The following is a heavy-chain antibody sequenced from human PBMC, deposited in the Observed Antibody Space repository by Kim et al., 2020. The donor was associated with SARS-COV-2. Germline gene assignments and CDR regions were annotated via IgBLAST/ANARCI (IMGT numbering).Heavy chain of an antibody. D-gene: IGHD3-22*01. Sequence: GGSLRLSCAASGFAFSDHYMDWVRQAPGKGLEWVGRVRSKAKGYTTQYAASVTGRITVSRDDSKNSLYLQMSSLKTEDTAVYYCATARYDTSGYYYFDY. CDR1: GFAFSDHY. CDR2: VRSKAKGYTT. J-gene: IGHJ4*01. V-gene: IGHV3-72*01. CDR3: ATARYDTSGYYYFDY.